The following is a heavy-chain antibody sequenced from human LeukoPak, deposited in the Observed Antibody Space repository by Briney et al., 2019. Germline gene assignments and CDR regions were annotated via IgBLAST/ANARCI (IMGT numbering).Heavy chain of an antibody. CDR2: MNPNSGNT. V-gene: IGHV1-8*01. Sequence: VASVKVSCKASVYTFTTYDINWVRQATGQGLEWMGWMNPNSGNTGYTQKFQGRVTMTRNTSISTAYMELSSLRPEDTAVYYCARGRGSGHKENWFDPWGQGTLVTVSS. J-gene: IGHJ5*02. D-gene: IGHD6-19*01. CDR1: VYTFTTYD. CDR3: ARGRGSGHKENWFDP.